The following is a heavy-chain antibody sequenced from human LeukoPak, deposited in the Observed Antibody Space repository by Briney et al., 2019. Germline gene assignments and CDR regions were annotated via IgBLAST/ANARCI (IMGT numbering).Heavy chain of an antibody. CDR1: GASISNYY. J-gene: IGHJ4*02. CDR2: VSYSGRT. CDR3: ARHERGAENLDY. Sequence: SETLSLTCTVSGASISNYYWSWIRQPPGKGLECIGYVSYSGRTNHNPSLESRITISADTSKNQFSLKWTSVTAADTAVYYCARHERGAENLDYWGQGTLVTVSS. D-gene: IGHD1-1*01. V-gene: IGHV4-59*08.